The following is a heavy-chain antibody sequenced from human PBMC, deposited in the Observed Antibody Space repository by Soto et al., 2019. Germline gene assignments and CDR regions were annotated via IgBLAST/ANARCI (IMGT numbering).Heavy chain of an antibody. Sequence: EVQLVESGGGLVQPGGSLRLSCVASGFTFSTYWMGWVRQAPGKGLDWVANIKEDGSDKYYVDSVKGRFTISRDNAKNSLYLQMNSLRAEDTAVYYCARVPVDANIWFDPWGQGTLVTVSS. CDR2: IKEDGSDK. J-gene: IGHJ5*02. D-gene: IGHD2-15*01. CDR1: GFTFSTYW. CDR3: ARVPVDANIWFDP. V-gene: IGHV3-7*01.